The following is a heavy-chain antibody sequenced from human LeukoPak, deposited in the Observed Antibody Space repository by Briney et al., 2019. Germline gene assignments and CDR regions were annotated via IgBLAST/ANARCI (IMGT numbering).Heavy chain of an antibody. D-gene: IGHD4-17*01. J-gene: IGHJ4*02. CDR1: GFTFSSYW. CDR3: ARIFNTVTSVELDY. CDR2: IKQDGSEK. Sequence: PGGSLRLSCAASGFTFSSYWMSWVRQAPGKGLEWVANIKQDGSEKYYVDSVKGRFTISRDNAKNSLYLQMNSLRAEDTAVYYCARIFNTVTSVELDYWGQGTLVTVSS. V-gene: IGHV3-7*01.